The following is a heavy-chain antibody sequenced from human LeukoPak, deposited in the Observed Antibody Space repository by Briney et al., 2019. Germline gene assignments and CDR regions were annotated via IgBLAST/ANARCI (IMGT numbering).Heavy chain of an antibody. J-gene: IGHJ3*02. CDR2: INPNSGVT. CDR1: GYTFIDNF. Sequence: ASVKVSCKASGYTFIDNFIHWMRQTPGQGLEWLGWINPNSGVTRYAQKFQDRVTMTRDTAAYMELSSLKSDDTAMSYCVRAVSGTLGGAFDIWGQGTAVTVSS. D-gene: IGHD1-7*01. V-gene: IGHV1-2*02. CDR3: VRAVSGTLGGAFDI.